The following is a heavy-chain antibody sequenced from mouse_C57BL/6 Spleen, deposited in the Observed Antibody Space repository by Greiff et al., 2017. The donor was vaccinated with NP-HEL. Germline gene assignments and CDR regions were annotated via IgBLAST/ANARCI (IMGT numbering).Heavy chain of an antibody. Sequence: VQLQQPGAELVKPGASVKLSCKASGYTFTSYWMQWVKQRPGQGLEWIGEIDPSDSYTNYNQKFKGKATLTVDTSSSTAYMQLSSLTAEDSAVYYCARGDKGFAYWGQGTLVTVSA. J-gene: IGHJ3*01. D-gene: IGHD3-3*01. CDR2: IDPSDSYT. V-gene: IGHV1-50*01. CDR3: ARGDKGFAY. CDR1: GYTFTSYW.